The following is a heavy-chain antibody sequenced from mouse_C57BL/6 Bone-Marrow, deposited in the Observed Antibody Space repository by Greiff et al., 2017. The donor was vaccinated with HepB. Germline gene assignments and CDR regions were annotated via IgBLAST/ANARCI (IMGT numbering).Heavy chain of an antibody. J-gene: IGHJ1*03. Sequence: QVHVKQSGAELVRPGASVTLSCKASGYTFTDYEMHWVKQTPVHGLEWIGAIDPETGGTDYNQKFKGKAILTADKSSSTAYMELRSLTSEDSAVYYCTREEIATVVAHRYFDVWGTGTTVTVSS. V-gene: IGHV1-15*01. CDR3: TREEIATVVAHRYFDV. CDR2: IDPETGGT. CDR1: GYTFTDYE. D-gene: IGHD1-1*01.